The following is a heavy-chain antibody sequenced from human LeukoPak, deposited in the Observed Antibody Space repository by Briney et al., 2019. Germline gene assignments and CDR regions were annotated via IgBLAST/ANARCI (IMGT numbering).Heavy chain of an antibody. D-gene: IGHD6-19*01. V-gene: IGHV1-8*01. CDR1: GYTFTSYD. CDR3: ARVQAVAGAFEY. J-gene: IGHJ4*02. Sequence: ASVKVSCKASGYTFTSYDINWVRQATGQGLEWMGWMNPNSGNTGYAQKFQGRVTITRNTSISTAYMELSSLRSEDTAVYYCARVQAVAGAFEYWGPGTLVTVSS. CDR2: MNPNSGNT.